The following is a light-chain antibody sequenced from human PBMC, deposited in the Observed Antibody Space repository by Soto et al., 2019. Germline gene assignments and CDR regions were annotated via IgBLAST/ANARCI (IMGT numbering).Light chain of an antibody. CDR1: QGISRY. J-gene: IGKJ5*01. V-gene: IGKV1-9*01. CDR3: QQYYSYPIT. Sequence: DIPSTQSPSFLSASAGASGTXKSQASQGISRYLAWYQQKPGKAPKRLIYAASSLQSGVPSRFSGSGSGTEFTLTISSLQPEDFATYYCQQYYSYPITFGQGTRLGD. CDR2: AAS.